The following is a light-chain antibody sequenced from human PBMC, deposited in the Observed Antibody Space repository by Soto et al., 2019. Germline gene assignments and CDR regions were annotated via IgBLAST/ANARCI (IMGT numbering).Light chain of an antibody. CDR2: EVT. V-gene: IGLV2-14*01. CDR3: ASFTTSSLWV. Sequence: QSALSQPASVSGSPGQSITVSCTGTSSDIGAYNYVSWFQQYPGKAPHLMIYEVTKRPSGVSSRFSGSRSDNTASLTISGLQAEDEADYYCASFTTSSLWVFGGGTKVTVL. CDR1: SSDIGAYNY. J-gene: IGLJ3*02.